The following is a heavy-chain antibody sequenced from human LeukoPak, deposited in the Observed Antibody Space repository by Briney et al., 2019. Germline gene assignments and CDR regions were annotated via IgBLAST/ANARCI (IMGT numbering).Heavy chain of an antibody. D-gene: IGHD3-9*01. CDR2: ISWDGGST. V-gene: IGHV3-43D*03. CDR3: AKGQVLRYFDWLLTY. CDR1: GFTFDDYA. Sequence: GGSLRLSCAASGFTFDDYAMHWVRQAPGKGLEWVSLISWDGGSTYYADSVKGRFTISRDNSKNSLYLQMNSLRAEDTALYYCAKGQVLRYFDWLLTYWGQGTLVTVSS. J-gene: IGHJ4*02.